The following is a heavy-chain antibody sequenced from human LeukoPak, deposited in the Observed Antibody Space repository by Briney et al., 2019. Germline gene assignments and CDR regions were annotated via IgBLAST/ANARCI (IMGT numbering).Heavy chain of an antibody. J-gene: IGHJ5*02. CDR3: ARDRGPFDP. D-gene: IGHD3-10*01. Sequence: SETLSLTCAVSGGSITSGGYSWSWIRQPPGKGLEWIGYIFASGSTYYNPSLKSRVTISVDTSKNQFSLKLTSVPAADTAVYFCARDRGPFDPWGQGTLVTVSS. CDR1: GGSITSGGYS. CDR2: IFASGST. V-gene: IGHV4-30-2*01.